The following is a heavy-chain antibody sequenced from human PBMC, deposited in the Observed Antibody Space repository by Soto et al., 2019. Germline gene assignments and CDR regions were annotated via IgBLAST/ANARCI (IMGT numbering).Heavy chain of an antibody. CDR2: INHSGST. CDR3: ATRATYYYGSGSYSIPGWIDP. J-gene: IGHJ5*02. D-gene: IGHD3-10*01. Sequence: PSETLSLTCAVYGGSFSGYYWSWIRQPPGKGLEWIGEINHSGSTNYNPSLKSRVTISVDTSKNQFSLKLSSVTAADTAVYYCATRATYYYGSGSYSIPGWIDPWGQGTLVTVSS. CDR1: GGSFSGYY. V-gene: IGHV4-34*01.